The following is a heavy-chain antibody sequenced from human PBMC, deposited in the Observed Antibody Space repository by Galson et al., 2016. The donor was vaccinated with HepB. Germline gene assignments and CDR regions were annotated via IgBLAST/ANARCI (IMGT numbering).Heavy chain of an antibody. Sequence: SVKVSCKASGYTFSSYGFIWVRQAPGHGLEWMGWISGYNGNTNYAQKVQGRVTMTTDTSSTTAYMELRSLRSDDTAVYYCATLQVGAITKGFEIWGQGTMVTVSS. CDR2: ISGYNGNT. V-gene: IGHV1-18*01. D-gene: IGHD1-26*01. J-gene: IGHJ3*02. CDR3: ATLQVGAITKGFEI. CDR1: GYTFSSYG.